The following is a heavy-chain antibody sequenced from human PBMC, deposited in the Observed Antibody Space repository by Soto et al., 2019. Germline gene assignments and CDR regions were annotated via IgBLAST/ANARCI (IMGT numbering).Heavy chain of an antibody. Sequence: QVQLVQSGAEVKKPGASAKVSCKASGYTFTTYSLHWVRQAPGQRLEWMGWISAADGHTKYSQQFQGRVTIMRDTSASTTHVELSSLRSEDTAVYYCARDRGYNGLDVWGQGTAVTVSS. CDR2: ISAADGHT. J-gene: IGHJ6*02. CDR1: GYTFTTYS. CDR3: ARDRGYNGLDV. V-gene: IGHV1-3*01. D-gene: IGHD3-10*01.